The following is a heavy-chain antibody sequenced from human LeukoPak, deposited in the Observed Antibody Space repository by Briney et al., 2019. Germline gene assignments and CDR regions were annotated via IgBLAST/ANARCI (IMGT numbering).Heavy chain of an antibody. D-gene: IGHD3-10*02. Sequence: GGSLRLSCAASGFTFSSYGMHWARQAPGKGLEWVAVIWYDGSNKYYADSVKGRFTISRDNSKNTLYLQMNSLRAEDTAVYYCAKGYVPGGAYYYMDVWGKGTTVTVSS. CDR2: IWYDGSNK. CDR3: AKGYVPGGAYYYMDV. J-gene: IGHJ6*03. V-gene: IGHV3-33*06. CDR1: GFTFSSYG.